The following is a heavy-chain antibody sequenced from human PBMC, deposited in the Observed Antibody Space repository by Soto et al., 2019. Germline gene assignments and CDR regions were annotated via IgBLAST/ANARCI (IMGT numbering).Heavy chain of an antibody. Sequence: PSETLSLTCTVSGGSINRGGYYWTWIRQHPGKGLEWIGSVYHSGSTNYNPSLKSRLTISVDTSKNQFSLRLSSVSAADTAVYYCARGAGGNFYFDYWGQGTLVTVSS. CDR2: VYHSGST. V-gene: IGHV4-31*03. J-gene: IGHJ4*02. D-gene: IGHD2-21*02. CDR1: GGSINRGGYY. CDR3: ARGAGGNFYFDY.